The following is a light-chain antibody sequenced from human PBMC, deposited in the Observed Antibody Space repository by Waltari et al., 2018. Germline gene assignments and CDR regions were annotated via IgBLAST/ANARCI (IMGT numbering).Light chain of an antibody. CDR3: SSYTTSDTPI. J-gene: IGLJ2*01. CDR2: DVS. V-gene: IGLV2-14*03. CDR1: SSDVGGFNF. Sequence: QSALTQPASVSGSPGQSITISCTGTSSDVGGFNFFPWYQQHPGKAPKIMLYDVSNRPSGVSYRFSGSKSGNTASLTISGLQAEDEADYYCSSYTTSDTPIFGGGTRLTVL.